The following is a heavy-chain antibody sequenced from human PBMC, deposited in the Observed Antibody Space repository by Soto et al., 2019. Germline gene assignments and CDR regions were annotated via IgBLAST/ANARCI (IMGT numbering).Heavy chain of an antibody. V-gene: IGHV3-48*03. CDR2: ISGGGSSI. J-gene: IGHJ4*02. Sequence: PGGSLRLSCGASGFTFSNYEMNWVRQTPGKGLEWVSCISGGGSSIFYADSVKGRFTSSRDNAKNSLYLQMNSLRPEDTAVYYCAGEGNNYEYWGQGTLVTVSS. CDR3: AGEGNNYEY. CDR1: GFTFSNYE.